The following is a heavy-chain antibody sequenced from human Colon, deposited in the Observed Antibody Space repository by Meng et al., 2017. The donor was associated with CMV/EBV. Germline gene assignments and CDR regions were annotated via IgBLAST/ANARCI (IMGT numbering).Heavy chain of an antibody. D-gene: IGHD4-11*01. CDR3: ARGSNSSLDP. Sequence: GGSLRLSCAASGFTFSAYPMHWVRQAPGKGLEWVAIISHDGATKNYAESVKGRFSISRDNLQNTVTVQMNSLRGGDTVLYYCARGSNSSLDPWGQGTLVTVSS. CDR1: GFTFSAYP. V-gene: IGHV3-30*04. J-gene: IGHJ5*02. CDR2: ISHDGATK.